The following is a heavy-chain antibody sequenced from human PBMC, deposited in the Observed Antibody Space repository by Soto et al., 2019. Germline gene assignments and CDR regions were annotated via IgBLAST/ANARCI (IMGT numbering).Heavy chain of an antibody. CDR3: ASPPVPIAAAGTGPYWYYGMDV. V-gene: IGHV4-34*01. J-gene: IGHJ6*02. Sequence: SGTLSLTCANSGPSFRLSYGSWLRQPPGWGLEWIGEINHSGSTNYNPSLKSRVTISVDTSKNQFSLKLSSVTAADTAVYYCASPPVPIAAAGTGPYWYYGMDVWGQGTTVS. CDR2: INHSGST. D-gene: IGHD6-13*01. CDR1: GPSFRLSY.